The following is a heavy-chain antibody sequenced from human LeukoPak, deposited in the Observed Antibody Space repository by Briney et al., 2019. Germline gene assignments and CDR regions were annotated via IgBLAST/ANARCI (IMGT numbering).Heavy chain of an antibody. J-gene: IGHJ4*02. V-gene: IGHV4-39*01. CDR2: IYYSGST. Sequence: SETLSLTCTVSGGSISSSSYYWGWIRQSPGKGLEWIGSIYYSGSTYYNPSLKSRVTISVATSKNQFSLKLSSVTAADTAVYYCASPEYSSGWRLSYWGQGTLVTVSS. D-gene: IGHD6-19*01. CDR3: ASPEYSSGWRLSY. CDR1: GGSISSSSYY.